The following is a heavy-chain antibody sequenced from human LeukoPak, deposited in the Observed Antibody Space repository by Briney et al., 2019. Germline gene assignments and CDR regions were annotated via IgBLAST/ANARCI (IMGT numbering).Heavy chain of an antibody. J-gene: IGHJ4*02. Sequence: GGSLRLSCAASGFTFDDYGMSWVRQAPGKGLEWVSGINWNGGSTGYADSVKGRFTISRDNAKNSLYLQMNSLRAEDTAVYYCARGYCSGGSCYSDSYFDYWGQGTLVTVSS. CDR2: INWNGGST. CDR1: GFTFDDYG. V-gene: IGHV3-20*04. D-gene: IGHD2-15*01. CDR3: ARGYCSGGSCYSDSYFDY.